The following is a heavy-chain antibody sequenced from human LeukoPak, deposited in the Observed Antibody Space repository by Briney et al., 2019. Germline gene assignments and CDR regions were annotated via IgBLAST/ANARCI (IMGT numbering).Heavy chain of an antibody. CDR3: ARKYYYDSSGSNWFDP. J-gene: IGHJ5*02. D-gene: IGHD3-22*01. V-gene: IGHV4-34*01. CDR1: GGSFSGYY. CDR2: IYYSGST. Sequence: PSETLSLTCAVYGGSFSGYYWSWIRQPPGKGLEWIGSIYYSGSTYYNPSLKSRVTISVDTPKNQISLKLSSVTAADTAVYYCARKYYYDSSGSNWFDPWGQGTLVTVSS.